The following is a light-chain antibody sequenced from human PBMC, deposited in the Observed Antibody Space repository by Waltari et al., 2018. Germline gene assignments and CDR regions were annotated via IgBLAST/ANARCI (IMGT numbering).Light chain of an antibody. CDR2: RDT. J-gene: IGLJ3*02. Sequence: SYELTQPSSVSVSPGQTARITCSGALLAKKYARWLQQKAGQAAVQVIYRDTARPSGIPDRFSGSSSGTTVTLTISGAQVEDEADYYCYSVADNHRGVFAGGTKLTVL. V-gene: IGLV3-27*01. CDR1: LLAKKY. CDR3: YSVADNHRGV.